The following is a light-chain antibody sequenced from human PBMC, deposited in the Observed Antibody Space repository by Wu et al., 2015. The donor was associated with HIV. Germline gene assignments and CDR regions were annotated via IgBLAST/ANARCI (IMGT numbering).Light chain of an antibody. Sequence: DIQLTQSPSFLSASVGDRVTITCRASQGISSYLAWYQQKPGKAPKLLIYAASTLQSGVPSRFSGSGSGTEFTLTISSLQPKDFATYYCQQLNSYPATFGQGTKVEIK. CDR2: AAS. J-gene: IGKJ1*01. CDR3: QQLNSYPAT. V-gene: IGKV1-9*01. CDR1: QGISSY.